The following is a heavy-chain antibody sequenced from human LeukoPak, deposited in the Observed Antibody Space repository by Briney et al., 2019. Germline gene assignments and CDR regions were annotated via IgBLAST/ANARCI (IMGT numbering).Heavy chain of an antibody. CDR1: GGSFSGYY. J-gene: IGHJ3*02. CDR3: ARALGAFDI. Sequence: SETLSLTCAVYGGSFSGYYWSWIRQPPGKGLEWIGEINHAGSTNYNPSLKSRVTISVDASKNQFSLKLSSVTAADTAVYYCARALGAFDIWGQGTMVTVSS. V-gene: IGHV4-34*01. CDR2: INHAGST.